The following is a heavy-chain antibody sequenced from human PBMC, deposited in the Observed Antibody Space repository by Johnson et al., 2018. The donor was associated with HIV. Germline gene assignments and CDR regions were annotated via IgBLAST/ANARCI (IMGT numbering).Heavy chain of an antibody. Sequence: MLLVESGGGLVKPGGSLRVSCAASGFTFNRAWMSWVRQAPGKGLEWVGRVKSITYGGTTDYTAPVTGRFTISRDDSKNTLYLLMNSLKTDDTAVYYCTTGPVGATKGGGAFDIWGLGTMVTVSS. D-gene: IGHD1-26*01. V-gene: IGHV3-15*01. J-gene: IGHJ3*02. CDR1: GFTFNRAW. CDR3: TTGPVGATKGGGAFDI. CDR2: VKSITYGGTT.